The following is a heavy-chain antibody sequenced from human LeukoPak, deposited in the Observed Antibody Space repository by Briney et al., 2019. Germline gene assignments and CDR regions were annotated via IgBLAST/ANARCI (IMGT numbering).Heavy chain of an antibody. CDR3: ARERDSALDY. Sequence: GGSLRLSCAASGFTLRSYAMHWVRQAPGRVLEYVSAIGSSGGSPYYANSVKGRFTISRDNSKNTLYLQMGSLRGEDTALYYCARERDSALDYWAREPWSPSPQ. CDR1: GFTLRSYA. V-gene: IGHV3-64*01. J-gene: IGHJ4*02. CDR2: IGSSGGSP. D-gene: IGHD5-24*01.